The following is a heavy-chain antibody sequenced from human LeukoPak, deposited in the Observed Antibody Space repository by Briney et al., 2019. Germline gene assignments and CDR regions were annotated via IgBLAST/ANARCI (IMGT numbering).Heavy chain of an antibody. CDR1: GFTFSSYV. CDR3: AKEGTWFGAAFDI. V-gene: IGHV3-23*01. CDR2: ISGSGGST. Sequence: GGSLRLSCAASGFTFSSYVMSWVRQAPGKGLEWVSGISGSGGSTYYADSVKGRLTISRDNSKNTLYLQMNSLRVEDTAIYYCAKEGTWFGAAFDIWGQGTMVTVSS. D-gene: IGHD3-10*01. J-gene: IGHJ3*02.